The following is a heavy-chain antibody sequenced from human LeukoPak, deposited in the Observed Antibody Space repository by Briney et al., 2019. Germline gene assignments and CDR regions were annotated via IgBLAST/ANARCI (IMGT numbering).Heavy chain of an antibody. Sequence: GASVKVSCKASGYTFTGYYMHWVRQAPGQGLEWMGKVNPSGGTTTYAQKFQGRVTVTRDTPTSTVYMEMSSLRSDDTAVYYCARVHVGSYDAFDIWGQGTMVTVSS. V-gene: IGHV1-46*01. CDR1: GYTFTGYY. D-gene: IGHD3-10*01. CDR2: VNPSGGTT. J-gene: IGHJ3*02. CDR3: ARVHVGSYDAFDI.